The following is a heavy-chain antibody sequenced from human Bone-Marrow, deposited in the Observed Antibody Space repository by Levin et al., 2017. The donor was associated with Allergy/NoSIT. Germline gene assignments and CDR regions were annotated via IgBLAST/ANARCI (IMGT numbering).Heavy chain of an antibody. V-gene: IGHV3-30-3*01. CDR1: GFTFSSYA. D-gene: IGHD6-13*01. CDR2: ISYDGSNK. Sequence: GGSLRLSCAASGFTFSSYAMHWVRQAPGKGLEWVAVISYDGSNKYYADSVKGRFTISRDNSKNTLYLQMNSLRAEDTAVYYCARGRIAAAGISWGQGTLVTVSS. J-gene: IGHJ5*02. CDR3: ARGRIAAAGIS.